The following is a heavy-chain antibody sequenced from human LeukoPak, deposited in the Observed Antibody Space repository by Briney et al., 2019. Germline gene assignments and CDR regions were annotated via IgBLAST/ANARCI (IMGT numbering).Heavy chain of an antibody. J-gene: IGHJ4*02. Sequence: AGGSLRLSCAASGFTFEDYAMHWVRQAPGKGLEWVSGISWNSGSIGYADSVKGRFTISRDDAKNSLYLQMNSLRAEDTAVYYCARGGIKGYWGQGTLVTVSS. V-gene: IGHV3-9*01. D-gene: IGHD3-16*01. CDR3: ARGGIKGY. CDR2: ISWNSGSI. CDR1: GFTFEDYA.